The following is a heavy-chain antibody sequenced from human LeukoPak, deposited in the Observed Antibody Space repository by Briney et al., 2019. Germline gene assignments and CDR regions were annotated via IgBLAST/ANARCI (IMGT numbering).Heavy chain of an antibody. V-gene: IGHV3-30*02. CDR3: ARWLQFSLDY. Sequence: GGSLRLSCAGSGFTFSSYGMHWVRQAPGKGLEGVAFIRYDGSNKYYADSVKGRFTISRDNSKNTLYLQMNSLRAEDTAVYYCARWLQFSLDYWGQGTLVAVSS. CDR1: GFTFSSYG. J-gene: IGHJ4*02. CDR2: IRYDGSNK. D-gene: IGHD5-24*01.